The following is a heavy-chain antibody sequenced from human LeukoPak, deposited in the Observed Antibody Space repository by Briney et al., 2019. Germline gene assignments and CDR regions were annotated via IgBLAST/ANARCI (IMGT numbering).Heavy chain of an antibody. V-gene: IGHV1-8*02. Sequence: SVKVSCKASGYTFTRCYILWVRQATGQGLEGMGSMNPNSGNTGYAQKFQGRVTMTRNTSISTAYMELSSLRSEETAVDYLARSSLYCGGDCLDIWGQGTMVTVSS. CDR2: MNPNSGNT. J-gene: IGHJ3*02. D-gene: IGHD2-21*02. CDR3: ARSSLYCGGDCLDI. CDR1: GYTFTRCY.